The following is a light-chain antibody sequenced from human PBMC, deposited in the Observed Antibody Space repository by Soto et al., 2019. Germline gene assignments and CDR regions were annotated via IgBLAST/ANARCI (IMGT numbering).Light chain of an antibody. Sequence: IVMTQSPATLSVSPGERATLSCRASQNIYSNVAWYQQKPGQAPRLLIYGASSRATGIPDRFSGSGSGTDFTLTISRLEPEDFAVYYCQQYGSSLRTFGQGTKVDIK. CDR3: QQYGSSLRT. V-gene: IGKV3-20*01. CDR1: QNIYSN. J-gene: IGKJ1*01. CDR2: GAS.